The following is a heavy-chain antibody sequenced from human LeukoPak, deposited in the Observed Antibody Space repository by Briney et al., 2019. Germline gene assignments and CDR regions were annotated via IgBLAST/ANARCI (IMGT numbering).Heavy chain of an antibody. J-gene: IGHJ4*02. D-gene: IGHD1-14*01. CDR2: IWYDGSNK. V-gene: IGHV3-33*01. CDR1: GFTFSSYG. CDR3: TTDQAEPCDY. Sequence: PGGSLRLSCAASGFTFSSYGMHWVRQAPGKGLEWVAVIWYDGSNKYYADSVKGRFTISRDNSKNTLYLQMNSLKTEDTAVYYCTTDQAEPCDYWGQGTLVTVSS.